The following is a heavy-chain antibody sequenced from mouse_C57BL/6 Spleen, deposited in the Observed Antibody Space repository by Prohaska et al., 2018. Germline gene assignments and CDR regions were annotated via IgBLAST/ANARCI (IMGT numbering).Heavy chain of an antibody. J-gene: IGHJ2*01. CDR1: GYTSTDYY. CDR2: INPNNGGT. CDR3: ARNPQQLYFGY. D-gene: IGHD3-1*01. Sequence: LKIPCKASGYTSTDYYMNWMKQSHGKSLESIGDINPNNGGTSYNQKFKGKATLTVDKSSSTAYMELRSLTSEDSAVYYSARNPQQLYFGYWGQGTTLTVSS. V-gene: IGHV1-26*01.